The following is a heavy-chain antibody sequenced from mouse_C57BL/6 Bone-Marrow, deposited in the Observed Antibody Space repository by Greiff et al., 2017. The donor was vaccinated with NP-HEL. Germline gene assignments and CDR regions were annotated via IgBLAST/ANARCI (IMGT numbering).Heavy chain of an antibody. Sequence: QVQLQQSGPELVKPGASVKISCKASGYAFSSSWMNWVKQRPGKGLEWIGRIYPGDGDTNYNGKFKGKATLTADKSSSTAYMQLSSLTSEDSAVYFCARSDYGSSSLCWWGQGTLVTVSA. V-gene: IGHV1-82*01. CDR3: ARSDYGSSSLCW. D-gene: IGHD1-1*01. J-gene: IGHJ3*02. CDR2: IYPGDGDT. CDR1: GYAFSSSW.